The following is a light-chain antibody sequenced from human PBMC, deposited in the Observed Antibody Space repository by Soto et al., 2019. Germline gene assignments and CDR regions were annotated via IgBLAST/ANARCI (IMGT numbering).Light chain of an antibody. J-gene: IGKJ1*01. CDR3: QQYNSYSWT. CDR2: DAS. CDR1: QSISSW. Sequence: DIQMTQSPSTLSASVGDRVTITCRASQSISSWLAWYQQKPGKAPKLLIYDASSLESGVPASFSGSGSGTEFTLTISSLQPDDFATHYCQQYNSYSWTFGQGTKVDIK. V-gene: IGKV1-5*01.